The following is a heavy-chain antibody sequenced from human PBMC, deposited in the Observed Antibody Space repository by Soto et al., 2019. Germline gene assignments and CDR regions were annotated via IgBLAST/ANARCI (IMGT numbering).Heavy chain of an antibody. V-gene: IGHV1-69*04. Sequence: GASVKVSCKASGGTFSSYTISWVRQAPGQGLEWMGRIIPILGIANYAQKFQGRVTITADKSTSTAYMELSSLRSEDTAVYYCARDTNDFWSGPWGQGTLVTVSS. CDR3: ARDTNDFWSGP. CDR1: GGTFSSYT. D-gene: IGHD3-3*01. J-gene: IGHJ5*02. CDR2: IIPILGIA.